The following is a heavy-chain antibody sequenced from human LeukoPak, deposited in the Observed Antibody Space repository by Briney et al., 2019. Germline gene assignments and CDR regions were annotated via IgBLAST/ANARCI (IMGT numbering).Heavy chain of an antibody. D-gene: IGHD1-1*01. CDR3: ARESTKLTHPYFDY. CDR2: IYYTGST. J-gene: IGHJ4*02. Sequence: SETQSLTCTVSGGSINTHYWTWFRQPPGKGLEWIGYIYYTGSTSFNSSLKSRVSLSIDTSKNQFSLKVNSVTTADTAVYYCARESTKLTHPYFDYWGQGILVTVSS. V-gene: IGHV4-59*11. CDR1: GGSINTHY.